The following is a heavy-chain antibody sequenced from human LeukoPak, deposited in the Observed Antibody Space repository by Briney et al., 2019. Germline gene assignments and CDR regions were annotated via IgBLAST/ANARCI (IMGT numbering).Heavy chain of an antibody. Sequence: PGGSLRLSCAASGFTVSSNFMSWVRQAPGKGLEWVSTIYTGGSTYYADSVKGRFIISRDNSENTVYLQMNSLRAEDTAVYYCARARYFDYWGQGTLVTVSS. CDR1: GFTVSSNF. CDR2: IYTGGST. V-gene: IGHV3-53*01. J-gene: IGHJ4*02. CDR3: ARARYFDY.